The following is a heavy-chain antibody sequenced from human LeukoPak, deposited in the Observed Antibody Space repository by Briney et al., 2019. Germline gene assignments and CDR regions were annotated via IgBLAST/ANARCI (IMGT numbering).Heavy chain of an antibody. D-gene: IGHD5-24*01. CDR3: ARSGRDGYNLDYYYYGMDV. CDR2: IVPILSIA. J-gene: IGHJ6*02. V-gene: IGHV1-69*04. Sequence: GASVKVSCKASGGTFSSYAISWVRQAPGQGLEWMGRIVPILSIANYAQKFQGRVTITADKSTSTAYMELSSLRSEDTAVYYCARSGRDGYNLDYYYYGMDVWGQGTTVTVSS. CDR1: GGTFSSYA.